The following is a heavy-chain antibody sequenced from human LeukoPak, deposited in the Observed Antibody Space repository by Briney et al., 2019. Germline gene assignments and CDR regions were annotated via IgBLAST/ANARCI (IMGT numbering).Heavy chain of an antibody. D-gene: IGHD6-6*01. Sequence: SETLSLTCAVYGGSFSGYYWSWIRQPPGKGLEWIGEINHSGSTNYNPPLKSRVTISVDTSKNQFSLKLSSVTAADTAVYHCARARRGSTSSPFRSSIAARNYFDYWGQGTLVTVSS. CDR1: GGSFSGYY. J-gene: IGHJ4*02. V-gene: IGHV4-34*01. CDR3: ARARRGSTSSPFRSSIAARNYFDY. CDR2: INHSGST.